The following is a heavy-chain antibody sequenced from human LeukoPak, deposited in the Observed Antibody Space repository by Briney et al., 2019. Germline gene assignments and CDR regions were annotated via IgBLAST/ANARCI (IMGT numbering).Heavy chain of an antibody. V-gene: IGHV3-23*01. CDR3: ATFVEVAGTWFGP. J-gene: IGHJ5*02. Sequence: PGGSLRLSCAASGFTFSSYTMNWVRQAPGQGLEWVSAISGSGGSTYYADSVKGRFTISRNNSKNMLYLQMYSLRADDTAVYYCATFVEVAGTWFGPWGQGTLVTVSS. D-gene: IGHD6-19*01. CDR1: GFTFSSYT. CDR2: ISGSGGST.